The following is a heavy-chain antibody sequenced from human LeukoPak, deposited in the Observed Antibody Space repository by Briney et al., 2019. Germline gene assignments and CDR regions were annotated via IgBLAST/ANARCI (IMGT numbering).Heavy chain of an antibody. D-gene: IGHD2-2*01. CDR2: INPNSGGT. V-gene: IGHV1-2*02. CDR3: AREGDVVADVNWFDP. Sequence: ASVKVSCKTSGYSFNRYAISWVRQAPGQGLEWMGWINPNSGGTNYAQKFQGRVTMTRDTSISTAYMELSRLRSDDTAVYYCAREGDVVADVNWFDPWGQGTLVTVSS. J-gene: IGHJ5*02. CDR1: GYSFNRYA.